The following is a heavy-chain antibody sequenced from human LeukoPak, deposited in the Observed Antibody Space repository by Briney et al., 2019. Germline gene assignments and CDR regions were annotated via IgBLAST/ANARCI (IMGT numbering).Heavy chain of an antibody. CDR1: GFTFSSYW. J-gene: IGHJ4*02. V-gene: IGHV3-15*01. CDR3: TTRSGFWSGSDY. CDR2: IKSKTDGGTT. Sequence: TGGSLRLSCAASGFTFSSYWMSWVRQAPGKGLEWVGRIKSKTDGGTTDYAAPVKGRFTISRDDSKSTLYLQMNSLKTEDTAVYYCTTRSGFWSGSDYWGRGTLVTVFS. D-gene: IGHD3-3*01.